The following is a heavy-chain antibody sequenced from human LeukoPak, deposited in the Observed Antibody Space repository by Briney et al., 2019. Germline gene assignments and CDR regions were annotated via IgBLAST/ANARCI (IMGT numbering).Heavy chain of an antibody. CDR1: GFTFSSYS. J-gene: IGHJ6*02. Sequence: GGSLRLSFAASGFTFSSYSMKWVRPGPGKGLEWGSYISSSSSTIYYADSVKGQFTISRDYAKNSLYLQMNSLRAEDTAVYYCARDSYGDYVQDVWGQGTTVTVSS. CDR3: ARDSYGDYVQDV. CDR2: ISSSSSTI. D-gene: IGHD4-17*01. V-gene: IGHV3-48*01.